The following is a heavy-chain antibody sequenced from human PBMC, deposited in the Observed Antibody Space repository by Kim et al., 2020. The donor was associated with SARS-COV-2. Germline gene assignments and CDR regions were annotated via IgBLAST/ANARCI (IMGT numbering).Heavy chain of an antibody. J-gene: IGHJ4*02. CDR3: AKVRRGRILVGAPFDY. D-gene: IGHD1-26*01. Sequence: GGSLRLSCAASGFTFSSYAMSWVRQAPGKGLEWVSAISGSGGSTYYADSVKGRFTISRDNSKNTLYLQMNSLRAEDTAVYYCAKVRRGRILVGAPFDYWGQGTLVTVSS. CDR1: GFTFSSYA. V-gene: IGHV3-23*01. CDR2: ISGSGGST.